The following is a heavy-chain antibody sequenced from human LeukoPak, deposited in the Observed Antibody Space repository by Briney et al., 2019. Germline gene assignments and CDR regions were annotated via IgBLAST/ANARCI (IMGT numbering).Heavy chain of an antibody. V-gene: IGHV1-69*04. CDR1: GGTFSSYA. CDR3: ARGRIAKASGYHY. CDR2: IIPILGIA. J-gene: IGHJ4*02. Sequence: ASVKVSCKASGGTFSSYAISWVRQAPGQGLEWMGRIIPILGIANYAQKLQGRVTITADKSTSTAYMELSSLRSDDTAVYYCARGRIAKASGYHYWGQGTLVTVSS. D-gene: IGHD5-12*01.